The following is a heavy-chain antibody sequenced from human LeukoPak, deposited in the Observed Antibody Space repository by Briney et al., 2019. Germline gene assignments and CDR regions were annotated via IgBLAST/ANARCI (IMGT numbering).Heavy chain of an antibody. CDR2: IRYDGSNK. V-gene: IGHV3-30*02. CDR3: AKDRSMVRGVSIRFRRSGTMDV. D-gene: IGHD3-10*01. CDR1: GFIFSSYG. J-gene: IGHJ6*03. Sequence: QPGGSLRLSCAASGFIFSSYGMHWVRQAPGKGLEWVAFIRYDGSNKYYADSVKGRFTISRDNSKNMLYLQMNSLRAEDTAVYYCAKDRSMVRGVSIRFRRSGTMDVWGKGTTVTISS.